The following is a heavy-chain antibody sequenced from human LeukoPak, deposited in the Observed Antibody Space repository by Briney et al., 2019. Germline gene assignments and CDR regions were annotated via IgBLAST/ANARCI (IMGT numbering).Heavy chain of an antibody. Sequence: PSQTLSLTCNVSADSLTSGGHYWAWIPQFPGKGLESIGFIHHSGRSRHNPSLKDLVVISVSASRKQFALKLSSVTAADTAMYYCARGGNRFGGFYFDYWGQGIQVIVSS. CDR2: IHHSGRS. V-gene: IGHV4-31*01. J-gene: IGHJ4*02. CDR3: ARGGNRFGGFYFDY. CDR1: ADSLTSGGHY. D-gene: IGHD3-10*01.